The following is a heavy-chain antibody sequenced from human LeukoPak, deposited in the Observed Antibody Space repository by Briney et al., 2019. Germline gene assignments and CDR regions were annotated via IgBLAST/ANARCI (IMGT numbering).Heavy chain of an antibody. V-gene: IGHV3-53*01. CDR1: GFTVSRNY. D-gene: IGHD3-16*02. Sequence: GGSLRLSCAASGFTVSRNYMSWVRQAPGKGLEWVSVIYSGGSTYYADSVKGRFTISRDNSKNTLYLQMNSLRAEDTAVYYCARESDYVWGSYRSYYFDSWGQGTLVTVSS. CDR2: IYSGGST. J-gene: IGHJ4*02. CDR3: ARESDYVWGSYRSYYFDS.